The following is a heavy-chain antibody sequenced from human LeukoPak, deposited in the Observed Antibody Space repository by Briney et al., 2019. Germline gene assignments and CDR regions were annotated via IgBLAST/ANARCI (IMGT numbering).Heavy chain of an antibody. CDR2: ISWDGGST. V-gene: IGHV3-43*01. CDR3: AKDMKDSSGLAFTGFDY. D-gene: IGHD3-22*01. J-gene: IGHJ4*02. Sequence: GSLRLSCAASGFTFDDYTMHWVRQAPGKGLEWVSLISWDGGSTYYADSVKGRFTISRDNSKNSLYLQMNSLRTEDTALYYCAKDMKDSSGLAFTGFDYWGQGTLVTVSS. CDR1: GFTFDDYT.